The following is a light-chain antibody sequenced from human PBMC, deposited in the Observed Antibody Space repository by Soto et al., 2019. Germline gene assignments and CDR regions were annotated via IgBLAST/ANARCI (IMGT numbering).Light chain of an antibody. V-gene: IGLV2-8*01. J-gene: IGLJ1*01. CDR2: EVS. CDR1: SSDVGGYSY. Sequence: QSVLPQPPSASGSPGQSVTISCTGASSDVGGYSYVSWYQQHPGKAPKLMIYEVSKRPSGAPDRSSGSKSGNTASLTVSGLQAEAEADYYCSSHAGSSVAFGTGTKVTVL. CDR3: SSHAGSSVA.